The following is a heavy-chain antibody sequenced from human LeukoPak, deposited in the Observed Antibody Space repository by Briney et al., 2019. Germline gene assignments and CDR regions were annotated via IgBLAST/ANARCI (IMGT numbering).Heavy chain of an antibody. CDR2: ISSSSTTI. CDR3: TMYYYDNSGYAQG. CDR1: GFTFSSYS. J-gene: IGHJ4*02. Sequence: PGGSLRLSCAASGFTFSSYSMNWVRQAPGKGREWVSYISSSSTTIYYADSVKGRFTISRDNAKNSLYLQMNSLRAEDTAVYYCTMYYYDNSGYAQGWGQGTLVTVSS. D-gene: IGHD3-22*01. V-gene: IGHV3-48*04.